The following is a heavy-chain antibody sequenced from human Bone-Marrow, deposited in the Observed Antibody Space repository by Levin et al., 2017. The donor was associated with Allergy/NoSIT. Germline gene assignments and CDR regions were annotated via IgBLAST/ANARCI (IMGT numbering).Heavy chain of an antibody. V-gene: IGHV3-21*01. Sequence: GGSLRLSCAASGFTFSSYSMNWVRQAPGKGLEWVSSISSSSSYIYYADSVKGRFTISRDNAKNSLYLQMNSLRAEDTAVYYCARAGGVSSGCHDYWGQGTLVTVSS. J-gene: IGHJ4*02. CDR3: ARAGGVSSGCHDY. CDR1: GFTFSSYS. CDR2: ISSSSSYI. D-gene: IGHD6-19*01.